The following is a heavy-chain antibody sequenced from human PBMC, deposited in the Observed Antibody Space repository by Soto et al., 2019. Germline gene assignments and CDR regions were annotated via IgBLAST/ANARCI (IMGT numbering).Heavy chain of an antibody. CDR1: GGTFSSYA. V-gene: IGHV1-69*13. J-gene: IGHJ4*02. Sequence: ASVKVSCKASGGTFSSYAISWVRQAPGQGLEWMGGIIPIFGTANYAQKFQGRVTITADESTSTAYMELSSLRSEDTAVYYCARSSGRFGGVIVLKDWGQGTLVTVSS. D-gene: IGHD3-16*02. CDR2: IIPIFGTA. CDR3: ARSSGRFGGVIVLKD.